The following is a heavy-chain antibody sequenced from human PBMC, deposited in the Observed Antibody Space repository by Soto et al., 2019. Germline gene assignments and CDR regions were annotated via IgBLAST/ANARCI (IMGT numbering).Heavy chain of an antibody. CDR2: IDPDDSNT. J-gene: IGHJ4*02. Sequence: GESLKISCQASGYNFPCYSISWVRQIPGKGLGWMGRIDPDDSNTKYSPSFEGDVTISADNSITNAYLQWRSLKASDSAMYYCARRDPYCGGDCYSFDLWGQGTLVTVSS. CDR1: GYNFPCYS. CDR3: ARRDPYCGGDCYSFDL. V-gene: IGHV5-10-1*01. D-gene: IGHD2-21*02.